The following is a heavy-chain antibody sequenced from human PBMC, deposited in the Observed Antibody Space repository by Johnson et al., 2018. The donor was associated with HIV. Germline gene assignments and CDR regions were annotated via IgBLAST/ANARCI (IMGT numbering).Heavy chain of an antibody. D-gene: IGHD6-19*01. CDR2: IYSGGST. CDR1: GFTVSSNY. Sequence: VQLVESGGGLVQPGGSLRLSCAASGFTVSSNYMSWVRQAPGKGLEWVSVIYSGGSTYYADSVKGRFTISRYNSKNKLYLQMNSLRVEDTAVYYCAKVGTGYTSSSVGAFDIWGQGTMVTVSS. V-gene: IGHV3-66*01. CDR3: AKVGTGYTSSSVGAFDI. J-gene: IGHJ3*02.